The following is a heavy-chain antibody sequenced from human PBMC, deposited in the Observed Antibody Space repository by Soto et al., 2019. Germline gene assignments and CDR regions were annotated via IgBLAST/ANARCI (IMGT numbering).Heavy chain of an antibody. CDR3: ARDHCSGGSCSLEDDY. D-gene: IGHD2-15*01. J-gene: IGHJ4*02. V-gene: IGHV1-69*13. CDR2: IIPIFGTA. CDR1: GYTFSSYA. Sequence: SVKVSCKASGYTFSSYAISWVRQAPGQGLEWMGGIIPIFGTANYAQKFQGRVTITADESTSTAYMELSSLRSEDTAVYYCARDHCSGGSCSLEDDYWGQGALVTAPQ.